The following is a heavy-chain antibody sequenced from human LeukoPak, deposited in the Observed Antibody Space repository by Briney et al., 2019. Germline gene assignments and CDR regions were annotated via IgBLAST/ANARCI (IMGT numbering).Heavy chain of an antibody. J-gene: IGHJ4*02. CDR1: GFTFSSYA. D-gene: IGHD4-17*01. V-gene: IGHV3-30-3*02. Sequence: PGGSLRLSCAVSGFTFSSYAMHWVRQTPGKGLEWVAVMSSDGNKKYYADSVKGRFTISRDNSKNTLYLQMNSLRAEDTAVYYCAKKFRGTTVISGDYFDYWGQGTLVTVSS. CDR2: MSSDGNKK. CDR3: AKKFRGTTVISGDYFDY.